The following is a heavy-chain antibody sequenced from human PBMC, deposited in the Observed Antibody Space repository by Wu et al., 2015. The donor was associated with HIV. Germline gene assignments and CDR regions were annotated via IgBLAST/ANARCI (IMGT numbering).Heavy chain of an antibody. CDR2: ISAYNGNT. J-gene: IGHJ4*02. CDR1: GYTFTSYG. D-gene: IGHD6-13*01. CDR3: ARVFCRYSPQGIGCPAYSSSWYYFDY. V-gene: IGHV1-18*01. Sequence: QVQLVQSGAEVKKPGASVKVSCKASGYTFTSYGISWVRQAPGQGLEWMGWISAYNGNTNYAQKLQGRVTMTTDTSTSTAYMELRSLRSDDTAVYYCARVFCRYSPQGIGCPAYSSSWYYFDYWGQGTLVTVSS.